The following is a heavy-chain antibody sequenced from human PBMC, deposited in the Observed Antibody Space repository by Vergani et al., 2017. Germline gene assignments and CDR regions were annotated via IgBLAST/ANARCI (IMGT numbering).Heavy chain of an antibody. D-gene: IGHD5-24*01. V-gene: IGHV3-23*04. CDR1: GFTFSSYS. J-gene: IGHJ3*02. CDR3: AKDEGGEMAALDAFDI. Sequence: EVQLVESGGGLVQPGGSLRLSCAASGFTFSSYSMNWVRQAPGKGLEWVSAISGSGGSTYYADSVKGRFTISRDNSKNTLYLQMNSLRGEDTAVYYCAKDEGGEMAALDAFDIWGQGTMVTVSS. CDR2: ISGSGGST.